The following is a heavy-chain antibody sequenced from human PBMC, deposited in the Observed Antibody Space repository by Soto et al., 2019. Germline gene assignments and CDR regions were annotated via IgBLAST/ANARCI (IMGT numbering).Heavy chain of an antibody. CDR1: GFTFSSYS. CDR2: ISSSSSYI. Sequence: PGGFLRLSCAASGFTFSSYSMNWVRQAPGKGLEWVSSISSSSSYIYYADSVKGRFTISRDNAKNSLYLQMNSLRAEDTAVYYCARDYYDSSGYLGYWGQGTLVTVSS. D-gene: IGHD3-22*01. CDR3: ARDYYDSSGYLGY. V-gene: IGHV3-21*01. J-gene: IGHJ4*02.